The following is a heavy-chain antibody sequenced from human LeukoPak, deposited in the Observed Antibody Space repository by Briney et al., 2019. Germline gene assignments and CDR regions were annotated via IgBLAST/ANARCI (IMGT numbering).Heavy chain of an antibody. Sequence: ASVKVSCKASGYTFTGYYMHWVRQAPGQGLEWMGWINPNSGGTNYAQKFQGRLTMTRDTSISTAYMELSRLRSDDTAVYYCAREIRSTVTTFFDYWGQGTLVTVSS. D-gene: IGHD4-17*01. CDR2: INPNSGGT. CDR3: AREIRSTVTTFFDY. CDR1: GYTFTGYY. V-gene: IGHV1-2*02. J-gene: IGHJ4*02.